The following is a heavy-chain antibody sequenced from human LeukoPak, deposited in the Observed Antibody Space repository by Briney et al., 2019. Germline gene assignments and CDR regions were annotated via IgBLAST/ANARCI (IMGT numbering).Heavy chain of an antibody. J-gene: IGHJ6*02. D-gene: IGHD3-3*01. V-gene: IGHV3-66*01. CDR2: IYSGGST. CDR1: GFTVSSNY. Sequence: GGSLRLSCAASGFTVSSNYMSWVRQAPGKGLEWVSVIYSGGSTYYADSVKGRFTISRDNSKNTLYLQMNSLRAEDTAVYYCAXXQAYYDFWSGYQHLGEYYYYGMDVWGQGTTVTVSS. CDR3: AXXQAYYDFWSGYQHLGEYYYYGMDV.